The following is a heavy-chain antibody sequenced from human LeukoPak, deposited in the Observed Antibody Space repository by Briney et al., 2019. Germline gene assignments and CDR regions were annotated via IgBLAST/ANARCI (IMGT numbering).Heavy chain of an antibody. V-gene: IGHV4-34*01. Sequence: SETLSLACAVYGGSFRGYYWSWIRQPPGKGLECIGEINHSGSTNYNPSLKSRVTISVDTSKNQFSLKLSSVTAADTAVYYCARQGLSATAMVYWGQGTLVTVSS. J-gene: IGHJ4*02. CDR3: ARQGLSATAMVY. D-gene: IGHD5-18*01. CDR2: INHSGST. CDR1: GGSFRGYY.